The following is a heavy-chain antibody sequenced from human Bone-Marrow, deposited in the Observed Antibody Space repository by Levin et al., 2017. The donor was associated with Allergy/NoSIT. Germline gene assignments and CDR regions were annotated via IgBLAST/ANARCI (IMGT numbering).Heavy chain of an antibody. D-gene: IGHD3-22*01. CDR1: GFTFGDYA. CDR2: IKSKTYGGTT. V-gene: IGHV3-49*05. Sequence: KSGESLKISCTASGFTFGDYAMSWFRQAPGKGLEWVGFIKSKTYGGTTEYAASVKGRFTISRDDSRGIAYLQMNSLKAEDTAVYYCSIVGPGYYERSRHLGFDYWGQGTLVTVSS. J-gene: IGHJ4*02. CDR3: SIVGPGYYERSRHLGFDY.